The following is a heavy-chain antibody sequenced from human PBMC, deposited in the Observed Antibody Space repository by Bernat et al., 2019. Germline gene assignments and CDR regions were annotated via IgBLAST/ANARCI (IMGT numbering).Heavy chain of an antibody. CDR2: IEEGGSEM. Sequence: EVQLVESGGGLVQPGGSLRLSCAVSGFTFSNYWMSWVRQAPGKGLEWVANIEEGGSEMYYLDSMKGRFTISRDNAKNSLYLQINSLRAEDTAVYYCARDALRGYGMDVWGQGTTVTVSS. V-gene: IGHV3-7*04. CDR3: ARDALRGYGMDV. CDR1: GFTFSNYW. J-gene: IGHJ6*02.